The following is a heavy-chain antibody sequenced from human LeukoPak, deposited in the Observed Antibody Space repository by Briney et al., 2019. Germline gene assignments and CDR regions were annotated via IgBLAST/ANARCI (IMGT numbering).Heavy chain of an antibody. D-gene: IGHD3-22*01. Sequence: GGSLRLSCAASGFTVSSNYMSWVRQAPGKGLEWVSVIYSGGSTYYADSVKGRFTISRDNSKNTLYLRMNSLRAEDTAVYYCAKAVVPVIQHYFDYWGQGTLVTVSS. CDR1: GFTVSSNY. CDR2: IYSGGST. CDR3: AKAVVPVIQHYFDY. J-gene: IGHJ4*02. V-gene: IGHV3-53*01.